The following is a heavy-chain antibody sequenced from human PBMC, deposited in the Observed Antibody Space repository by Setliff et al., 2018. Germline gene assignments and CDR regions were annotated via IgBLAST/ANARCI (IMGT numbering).Heavy chain of an antibody. J-gene: IGHJ4*02. CDR3: ARVDGGYNFWRGTTTYYLDY. D-gene: IGHD3-3*01. CDR1: GYTFTNYG. Sequence: SVKVSCKASGYTFTNYGVTWVRQTPGQGLEWMGGIIPFLGIANYAQKFQGRVTITADESTSTAYMELNSLESEDTAVYYCARVDGGYNFWRGTTTYYLDYWGQGTLVTVSS. V-gene: IGHV1-69*10. CDR2: IIPFLGIA.